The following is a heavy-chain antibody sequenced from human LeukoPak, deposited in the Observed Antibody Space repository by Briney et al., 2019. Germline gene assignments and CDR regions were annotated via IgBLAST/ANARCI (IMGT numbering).Heavy chain of an antibody. CDR3: AIASGYSYGSLDV. J-gene: IGHJ6*04. CDR2: IIPIFGTA. V-gene: IGHV1-69*05. CDR1: GGTFISYA. D-gene: IGHD5-18*01. Sequence: SSVKVSCKASGGTFISYAISWVRQAPGQGLEWRGGIIPIFGTANYAQKFQGRVTITTDESTSTAYMELSSLASGDTAVYYCAIASGYSYGSLDVSGKGTTVTVSS.